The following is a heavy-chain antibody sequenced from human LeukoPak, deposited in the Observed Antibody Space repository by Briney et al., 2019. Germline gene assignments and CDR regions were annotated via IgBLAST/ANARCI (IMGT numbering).Heavy chain of an antibody. Sequence: GGSLRLSCAASGFSFSTYSMIWVRQAPGKGLEWVSSISSSSAHIFYADSVKGRFSISRDNAKNSLYLQMNSLRVEDTAVYYCTSRYCTTTNCYSFDIWGQGTMVTVSS. CDR3: TSRYCTTTNCYSFDI. CDR1: GFSFSTYS. V-gene: IGHV3-21*01. J-gene: IGHJ3*02. CDR2: ISSSSAHI. D-gene: IGHD2-2*01.